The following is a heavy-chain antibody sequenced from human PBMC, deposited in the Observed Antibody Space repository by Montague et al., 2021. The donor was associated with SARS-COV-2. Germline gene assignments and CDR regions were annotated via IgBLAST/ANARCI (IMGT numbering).Heavy chain of an antibody. CDR1: GFSLNTPEVA. J-gene: IGHJ4*02. V-gene: IGHV2-5*05. CDR2: XXGVDEE. Sequence: PALVKPTQTPTLTCTFSGFSLNTPEVAVGWIRQPPGKALEWLALXXGVDEERYGPSLQSRLTITRDTSKSQVVLTMTNMDPVDTATYYCAHRFAGFFDYWGQGILVTVSS. CDR3: AHRFAGFFDY.